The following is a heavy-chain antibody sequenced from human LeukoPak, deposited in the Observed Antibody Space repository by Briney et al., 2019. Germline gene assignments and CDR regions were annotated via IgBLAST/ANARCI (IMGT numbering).Heavy chain of an antibody. CDR1: GFTFSSYG. D-gene: IGHD3-10*01. CDR2: IRYDGSNK. CDR3: ARDRGSYYYGSGHFDY. V-gene: IGHV3-30*02. J-gene: IGHJ4*02. Sequence: GGSLRLSCAASGFTFSSYGMHWVRQAPGKGLEWVAFIRYDGSNKYYADSVKGRFTISRDNSKNTLYLQMNSLRAEDTAVYYCARDRGSYYYGSGHFDYWGQGTLVTVSS.